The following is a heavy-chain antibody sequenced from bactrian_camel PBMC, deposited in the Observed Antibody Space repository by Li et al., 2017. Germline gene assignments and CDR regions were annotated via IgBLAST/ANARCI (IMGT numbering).Heavy chain of an antibody. J-gene: IGHJ4*01. Sequence: HVQLVESGGGSVQAGGSLRLSCAASGFNFMPTCLAWFRRAPGKERELVSTIASGSTSYADSVKGRFTISIDNAKTTLYLQMNNLRADDTAMYYCAIGLFADFGLGRGTQVTVS. CDR1: GFNFMPTC. CDR2: IASGST. D-gene: IGHD5*01. V-gene: IGHV3S26*01.